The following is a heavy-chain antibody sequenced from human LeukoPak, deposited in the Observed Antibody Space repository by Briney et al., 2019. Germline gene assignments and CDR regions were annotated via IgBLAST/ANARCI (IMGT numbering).Heavy chain of an antibody. CDR1: GGSISGGGYY. J-gene: IGHJ5*02. Sequence: SSQTLSLTCTVSGGSISGGGYYWSWVRQPPGKGLEWIGYIYHSGSTYYNPSLKSRVTISVDRSKNQFSLKLSSVTAADTAVYYCARGGIAAAGTPTAWGQGTLVTVSS. D-gene: IGHD6-13*01. CDR2: IYHSGST. CDR3: ARGGIAAAGTPTA. V-gene: IGHV4-30-2*01.